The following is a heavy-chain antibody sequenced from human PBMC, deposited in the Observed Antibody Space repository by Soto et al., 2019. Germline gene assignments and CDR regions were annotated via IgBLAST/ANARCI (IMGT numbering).Heavy chain of an antibody. J-gene: IGHJ6*03. CDR3: ARATQLRLVRSCDYMDF. Sequence: EVQLVESGGGLVQPGGSLRLSCTASGFTFSNYWMNWVRQAPGKGLELVANINQDGREAYYVDSVKGRFTISRDNAKHSLYLQMNGLRAEDTAVYYCARATQLRLVRSCDYMDFWVKGTTVTVSS. V-gene: IGHV3-7*01. CDR2: INQDGREA. D-gene: IGHD5-18*01. CDR1: GFTFSNYW.